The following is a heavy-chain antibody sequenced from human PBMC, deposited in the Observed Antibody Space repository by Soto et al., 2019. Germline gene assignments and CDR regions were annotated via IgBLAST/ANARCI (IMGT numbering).Heavy chain of an antibody. CDR1: GYSFSYYG. Sequence: VQLVQSGAEVKTPGASVKVSCTTYGYSFSYYGINWVRQAPGQGLEWMGWINTYNGNRNFAQKFEDRVPMTTATSTSTVYMELRGLKPDDTAIYYCARDRLRGYDNSGFYSWGQGTLVSVSS. CDR3: ARDRLRGYDNSGFYS. J-gene: IGHJ4*02. CDR2: INTYNGNR. V-gene: IGHV1-18*01. D-gene: IGHD3-22*01.